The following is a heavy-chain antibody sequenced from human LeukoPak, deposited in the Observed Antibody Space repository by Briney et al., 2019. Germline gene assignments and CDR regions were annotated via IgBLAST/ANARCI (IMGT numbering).Heavy chain of an antibody. CDR2: ISGSGGST. Sequence: GGSLRLSCAASGFTFSSYAMSWVRQAPGKGLEWASAISGSGGSTYYADSVKGRFTISRDNSKNTLYLQMNSLRAEDTAVYYCAKAILSVAGTRSYFDYWGQGTLVTVSS. CDR3: AKAILSVAGTRSYFDY. V-gene: IGHV3-23*01. J-gene: IGHJ4*02. D-gene: IGHD6-19*01. CDR1: GFTFSSYA.